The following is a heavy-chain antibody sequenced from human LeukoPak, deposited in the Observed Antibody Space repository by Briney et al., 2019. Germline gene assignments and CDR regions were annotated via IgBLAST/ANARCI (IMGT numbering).Heavy chain of an antibody. Sequence: SETLSLTCTVSGGSISSGGYYWSWIRQHPGKGLEWIGYIYYSGSTYYNPSLKSRVTISVDTSKNQFSLKLNSVTAADTAVYYCARWTDYSNRGLDYWGQGTLVTVSS. CDR2: IYYSGST. D-gene: IGHD4-11*01. CDR3: ARWTDYSNRGLDY. V-gene: IGHV4-31*03. CDR1: GGSISSGGYY. J-gene: IGHJ4*02.